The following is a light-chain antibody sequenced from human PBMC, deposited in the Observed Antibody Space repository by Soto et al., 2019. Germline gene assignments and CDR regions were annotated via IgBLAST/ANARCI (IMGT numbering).Light chain of an antibody. J-gene: IGLJ3*02. CDR3: QSYDSSIWV. V-gene: IGLV6-57*03. CDR2: EDN. CDR1: SGRIASNY. Sequence: NFMLTHPHSVSESPGKTVTISCTRSSGRIASNYVQWYQQRPGSAPTTVIYEDNQRPSGVPDRFSGSIDSSSNSASLTIFGLKTEDEADYYCQSYDSSIWVFGGGTKVTVL.